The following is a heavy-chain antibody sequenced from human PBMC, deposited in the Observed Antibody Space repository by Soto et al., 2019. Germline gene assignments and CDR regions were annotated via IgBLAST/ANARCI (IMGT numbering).Heavy chain of an antibody. D-gene: IGHD3-3*01. CDR3: ASTDTYYDFWSGPSRRESIIGMDV. CDR1: GYTFTSYA. V-gene: IGHV1-3*01. J-gene: IGHJ6*02. Sequence: GASVKVSCKASGYTFTSYAMHWVRQAPGQRLEWMGWINAGNGNTKYSQKFQGRVTITRDTSASTAYMELSSLRSEDTAVYYCASTDTYYDFWSGPSRRESIIGMDVWGQGTTVTVSS. CDR2: INAGNGNT.